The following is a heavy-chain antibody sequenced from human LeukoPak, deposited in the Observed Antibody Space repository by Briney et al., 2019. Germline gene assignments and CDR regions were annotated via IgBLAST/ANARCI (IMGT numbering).Heavy chain of an antibody. Sequence: GSLRLSCAASGFTFSSYGMHWVRQAPGKGLEWVAVISYDGGNKYYADSVKGRFTISRDNSKNTLYLQMNSLRAEDTAVYYCAKVRGKRAPVYGMDVWGQGTTVTVSS. V-gene: IGHV3-30*18. CDR3: AKVRGKRAPVYGMDV. J-gene: IGHJ6*02. CDR2: ISYDGGNK. CDR1: GFTFSSYG. D-gene: IGHD3-3*01.